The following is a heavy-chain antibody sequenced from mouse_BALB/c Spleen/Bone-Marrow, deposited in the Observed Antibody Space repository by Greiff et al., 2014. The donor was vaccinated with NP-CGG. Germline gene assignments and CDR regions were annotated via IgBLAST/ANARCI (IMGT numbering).Heavy chain of an antibody. J-gene: IGHJ4*01. CDR2: IWSGGST. Sequence: QVQLQQSGPGLVQPSQSLSITCTVSVFSLTSYGVHWVRQSPGKGLEWLGVIWSGGSTDYNAAFISRLSISKDNSKSQVFFKMNSLQANDTAIYYCASPYYGNYVYAMDYWGQGTSVTVSS. V-gene: IGHV2-2*02. CDR3: ASPYYGNYVYAMDY. CDR1: VFSLTSYG. D-gene: IGHD2-10*01.